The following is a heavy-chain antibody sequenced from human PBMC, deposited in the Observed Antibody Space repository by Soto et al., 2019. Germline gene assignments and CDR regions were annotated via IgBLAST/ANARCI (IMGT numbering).Heavy chain of an antibody. V-gene: IGHV3-30*18. CDR1: GFTFSSYG. J-gene: IGHJ4*02. CDR2: ISYDGSNK. D-gene: IGHD6-19*01. CDR3: AKLAVAGTLVDDY. Sequence: QVQLVESGGGVVQPGRSLRLSCAASGFTFSSYGMHWVRQAPGKALEWVAVISYDGSNKYYADSVKGRFTISRDNSKNSLYLQMNSLRAEDTAVYYCAKLAVAGTLVDDYWGQGTLVTVSS.